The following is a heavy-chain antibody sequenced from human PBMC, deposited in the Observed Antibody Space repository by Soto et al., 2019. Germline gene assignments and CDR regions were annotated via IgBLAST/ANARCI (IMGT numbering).Heavy chain of an antibody. Sequence: QVHLVQSGAEVKRAGASVTVSCKASGYTFSDYYIHWVRQAPGQGLQWMGCINPKSGDRRYAQMFRGWVFMTRDTSISTAYMEVSGLKSDDTAVYFYARGAEVGIELADFDQWGQGTLVTVSA. CDR1: GYTFSDYY. CDR3: ARGAEVGIELADFDQ. J-gene: IGHJ4*02. D-gene: IGHD2-8*02. CDR2: INPKSGDR. V-gene: IGHV1-2*04.